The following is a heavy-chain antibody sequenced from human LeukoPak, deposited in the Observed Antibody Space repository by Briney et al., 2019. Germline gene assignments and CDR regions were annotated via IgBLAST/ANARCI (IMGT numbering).Heavy chain of an antibody. V-gene: IGHV3-15*07. CDR3: YTSITDY. CDR1: GFNVNNAW. D-gene: IGHD2-21*01. Sequence: GGSLRLSCAASGFNVNNAWMSWVRQAPGKGLEWVGRIRSKIDGGATDYAAPVKGRFTISRDDSKNTLYLQINSLKIEDTAMYYCYTSITDYWGQGTLVTVSS. CDR2: IRSKIDGGAT. J-gene: IGHJ4*02.